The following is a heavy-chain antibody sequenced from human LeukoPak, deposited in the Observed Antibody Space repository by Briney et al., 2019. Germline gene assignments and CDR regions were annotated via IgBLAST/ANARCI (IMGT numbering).Heavy chain of an antibody. D-gene: IGHD2-2*02. CDR1: GYTFTSYG. J-gene: IGHJ6*03. Sequence: ASVKVSCKASGYTFTSYGISWVRQAPGQGLEWMGWISAYNGNTNYAQKLQGRVTMTTDTSTSTAYMELRSLRSDDTAVYYCATLGCSSTSCYTFYYYYMDVWGKATTVTVSS. CDR3: ATLGCSSTSCYTFYYYYMDV. V-gene: IGHV1-18*01. CDR2: ISAYNGNT.